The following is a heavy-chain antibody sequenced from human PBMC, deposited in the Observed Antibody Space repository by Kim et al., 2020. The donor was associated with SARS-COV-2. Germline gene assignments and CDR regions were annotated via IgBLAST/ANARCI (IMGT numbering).Heavy chain of an antibody. CDR3: AREVTMVRGPRNWFDP. D-gene: IGHD3-10*01. V-gene: IGHV1-69*04. Sequence: SVKVSCKASGGTFSSYAISWVRQAPGQGLEWMGRIIPILGIANYAQKFQGRVTITADQSTSTAYMELSSLRSEDTAVYYCAREVTMVRGPRNWFDPWGQGTLVTVSS. CDR2: IIPILGIA. CDR1: GGTFSSYA. J-gene: IGHJ5*02.